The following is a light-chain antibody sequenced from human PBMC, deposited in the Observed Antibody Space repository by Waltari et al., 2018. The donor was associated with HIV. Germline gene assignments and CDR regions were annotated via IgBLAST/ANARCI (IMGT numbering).Light chain of an antibody. CDR1: DTGNKS. CDR3: QVWDSTSDHVV. CDR2: YDS. J-gene: IGLJ3*02. Sequence: SNVLTQPPSVSPPHGKTANLTWEVKDTGNKSVDWYKQKPGQAPVLVIFYDSDRPSGIDQRFSCSNSGNTATLTITRVGAGDEADYYCQVWDSTSDHVVFGGGTTLTVL. V-gene: IGLV3-21*04.